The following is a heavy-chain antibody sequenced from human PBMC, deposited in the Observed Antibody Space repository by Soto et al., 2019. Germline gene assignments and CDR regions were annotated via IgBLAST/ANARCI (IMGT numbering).Heavy chain of an antibody. Sequence: EVQLLESGGGLVQPGGSLRLSCAASGFTFSSYAMSWVRQAPGKGLEWVSAISGSGGSTYYADSVKGRFTISRNNSKNTLHLQMNSLRAEDTAVYYCAKDRVSVVVYAFFDYWGQGPLVTVSS. V-gene: IGHV3-23*01. CDR1: GFTFSSYA. J-gene: IGHJ4*02. CDR3: AKDRVSVVVYAFFDY. CDR2: ISGSGGST. D-gene: IGHD2-8*02.